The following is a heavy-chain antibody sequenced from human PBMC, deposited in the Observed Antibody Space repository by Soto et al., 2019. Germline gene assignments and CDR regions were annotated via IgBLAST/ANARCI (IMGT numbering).Heavy chain of an antibody. V-gene: IGHV3-7*01. J-gene: IGHJ4*02. D-gene: IGHD2-2*01. CDR2: IKPDGSEK. CDR1: GFTFSSYW. Sequence: GGSLRLSCAASGFTFSSYWMSWVRQAPGKGLEWVANIKPDGSEKYYVDSVKGRFTISRDNAKNSLYLQMNSLRAEDTAVYYCARDKGSVYQLPFDYWGQGTLVTVSS. CDR3: ARDKGSVYQLPFDY.